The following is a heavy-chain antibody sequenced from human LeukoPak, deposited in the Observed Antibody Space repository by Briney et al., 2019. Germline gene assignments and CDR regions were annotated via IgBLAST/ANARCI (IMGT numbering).Heavy chain of an antibody. CDR1: GYSFTNYW. CDR3: ARVKPGTYYYGSGIDY. D-gene: IGHD3-10*01. CDR2: LYPGDSDT. V-gene: IGHV5-51*01. Sequence: GESLKISCKGSGYSFTNYWIGWVRQMPGKGLEWMGILYPGDSDTGYSPSFQGQVTISADKSTSTAYLQWSSLKASDTAMYYCARVKPGTYYYGSGIDYWGQGTLVTVSS. J-gene: IGHJ4*02.